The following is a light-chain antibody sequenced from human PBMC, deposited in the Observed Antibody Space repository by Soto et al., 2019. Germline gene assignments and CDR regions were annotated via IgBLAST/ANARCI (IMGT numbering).Light chain of an antibody. J-gene: IGKJ1*01. CDR3: QWRRHWAVT. Sequence: EMVLTQSPGTLSLSPGERATLSCRASQCVSSYLAWYQQKPGQTPRLLIYDASTRATGISARFSGSGSGTDLTQTISSLETEDCAVYYWQWRRHWAVTFGQGTKGEV. CDR1: QCVSSY. V-gene: IGKV3-11*01. CDR2: DAS.